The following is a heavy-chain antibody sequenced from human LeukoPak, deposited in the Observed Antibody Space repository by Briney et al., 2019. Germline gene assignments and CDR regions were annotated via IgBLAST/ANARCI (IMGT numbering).Heavy chain of an antibody. CDR3: ARHSSSWYRNFDY. V-gene: IGHV4-39*01. J-gene: IGHJ4*02. Sequence: SETLSLTCTVSGGSISSSSYYWGWIRQPPGKGLEWIGSIYYSGSTYYNPSLKSRVTISVDTSKNQFTLKLSSVTAADTAVYYCARHSSSWYRNFDYWGQGTLVTVSS. CDR1: GGSISSSSYY. CDR2: IYYSGST. D-gene: IGHD6-13*01.